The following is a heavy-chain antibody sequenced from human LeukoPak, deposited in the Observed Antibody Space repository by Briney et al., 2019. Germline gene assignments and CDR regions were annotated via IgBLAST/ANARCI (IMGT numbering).Heavy chain of an antibody. Sequence: GGSLRLSCAASGFTVSSNYMSWVRQAPGKGLEWVSVIYSGGSTYYADSVKGRFTISRDNSKNTLYLQMNSLRAEDTAVYYCASGGGYSYGHGLGYWGQGTLVTVSS. CDR1: GFTVSSNY. CDR3: ASGGGYSYGHGLGY. CDR2: IYSGGST. V-gene: IGHV3-53*01. J-gene: IGHJ4*02. D-gene: IGHD5-18*01.